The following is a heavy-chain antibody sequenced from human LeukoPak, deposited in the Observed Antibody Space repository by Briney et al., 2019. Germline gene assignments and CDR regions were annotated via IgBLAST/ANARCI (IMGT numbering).Heavy chain of an antibody. D-gene: IGHD6-13*01. CDR1: GGSISTYY. CDR3: ARERYSSGWSFLYYFDY. Sequence: SETLSLTCTLSGGSISTYYWSWIRQPAGKGLEWIGRIYTDGAIYYNPSLKSRVTMSIDTSNNQFSLRLTSVTAADTAVYYCARERYSSGWSFLYYFDYWRQGIPVTVSS. CDR2: IYTDGAI. V-gene: IGHV4-4*07. J-gene: IGHJ4*02.